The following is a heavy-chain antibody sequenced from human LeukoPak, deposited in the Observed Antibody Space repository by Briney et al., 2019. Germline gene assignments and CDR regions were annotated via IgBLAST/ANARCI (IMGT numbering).Heavy chain of an antibody. CDR3: ASGGYYDSSGSLDY. CDR2: INHSGST. V-gene: IGHV4-34*01. CDR1: GGSFSGYY. J-gene: IGHJ4*02. D-gene: IGHD3-22*01. Sequence: PSETLSLTCAVYGGSFSGYYWGWIRQPPGKGLEWSGEINHSGSTNYNPSLKSRVSISVDTSNNQFSLKLSSVTAADTAVYACASGGYYDSSGSLDYWGQGTLVTVSS.